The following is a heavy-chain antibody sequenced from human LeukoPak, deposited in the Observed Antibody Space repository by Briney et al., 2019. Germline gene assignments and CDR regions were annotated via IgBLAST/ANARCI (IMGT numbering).Heavy chain of an antibody. CDR3: ARVGGVQLWYYYFDY. CDR1: GGSISSGDYY. V-gene: IGHV4-30-4*01. CDR2: IYYSGST. Sequence: SQTLSLTCTVSGGSISSGDYYWSWIRQPPGKGLGWIGYIYYSGSTYYNPSLKSRVTISVDSSKNQFSLKLSSVTAADTAVYYCARVGGVQLWYYYFDYWGQGTLVTVSS. D-gene: IGHD5-18*01. J-gene: IGHJ4*02.